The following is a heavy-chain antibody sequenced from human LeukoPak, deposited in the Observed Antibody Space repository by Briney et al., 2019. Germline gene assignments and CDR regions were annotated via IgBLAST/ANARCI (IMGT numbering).Heavy chain of an antibody. Sequence: GGSLRLSCAASGFTFSSYIMNWVRQAPGKWLEWVSFISSSSSYIYYADSVKGRFTISRDNARNSLYLQMNSLRAEDTAVYYCARDKYGDQYYFDYWGQGTLVTVSS. CDR3: ARDKYGDQYYFDY. D-gene: IGHD4-17*01. CDR2: ISSSSSYI. CDR1: GFTFSSYI. V-gene: IGHV3-21*01. J-gene: IGHJ4*02.